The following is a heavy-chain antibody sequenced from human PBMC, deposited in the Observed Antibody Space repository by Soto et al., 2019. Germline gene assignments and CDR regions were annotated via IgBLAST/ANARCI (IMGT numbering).Heavy chain of an antibody. CDR3: AKASLEGSGWYIGYYYYGMDV. CDR1: GFTFSSYA. Sequence: EVQLLESGGGLVQPGGSLRLSCAASGFTFSSYAMSWVRQAPGKGLEWVSAISGSGGSTYYADSVKGRFTISRDNSKNTLYLQMNSLRAEDTAVYYCAKASLEGSGWYIGYYYYGMDVWGQGTTVTVSS. CDR2: ISGSGGST. D-gene: IGHD6-19*01. J-gene: IGHJ6*02. V-gene: IGHV3-23*01.